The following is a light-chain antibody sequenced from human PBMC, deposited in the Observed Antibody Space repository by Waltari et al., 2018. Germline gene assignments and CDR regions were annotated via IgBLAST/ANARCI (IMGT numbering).Light chain of an antibody. CDR3: SSFTGSGVL. V-gene: IGLV2-14*03. Sequence: QSALTQPASVSGSPGQSITISCTGTSSDIGSYVYASWYQQHPGKAPKLLIYDVSNRPSGVSYRFSASKSGDTASLTISGLQAEDEADYYYSSFTGSGVLFGGGTKVTVL. J-gene: IGLJ2*01. CDR2: DVS. CDR1: SSDIGSYVY.